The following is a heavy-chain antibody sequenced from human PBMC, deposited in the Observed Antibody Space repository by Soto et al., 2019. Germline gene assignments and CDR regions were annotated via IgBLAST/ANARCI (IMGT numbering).Heavy chain of an antibody. J-gene: IGHJ5*02. V-gene: IGHV1-18*01. CDR3: ERVITMIVVVSNWFDP. Sequence: GASVKVSCKASGYTFTSYGISWVRQAPGQGLEWMGWISAYNGNTNYAQKLQGRVTMTTDTSTSTAYMELRSLRSDDTAVYYCERVITMIVVVSNWFDPWGQGTLVTVSS. D-gene: IGHD3-22*01. CDR1: GYTFTSYG. CDR2: ISAYNGNT.